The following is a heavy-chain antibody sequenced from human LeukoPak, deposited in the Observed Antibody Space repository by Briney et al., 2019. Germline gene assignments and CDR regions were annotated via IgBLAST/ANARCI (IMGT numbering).Heavy chain of an antibody. V-gene: IGHV1-2*02. CDR1: GYTFTGYY. CDR2: INPNSGGT. Sequence: ASVKVSCTASGYTFTGYYMHWVRQAPGQGLEWMGWINPNSGGTNYAQKFQGRVTMTRDTSISTAYMELSRLRSDDTAVYYCARDQVVVVPAALTVGFDPWGQGTLVTVSS. D-gene: IGHD2-2*01. J-gene: IGHJ5*02. CDR3: ARDQVVVVPAALTVGFDP.